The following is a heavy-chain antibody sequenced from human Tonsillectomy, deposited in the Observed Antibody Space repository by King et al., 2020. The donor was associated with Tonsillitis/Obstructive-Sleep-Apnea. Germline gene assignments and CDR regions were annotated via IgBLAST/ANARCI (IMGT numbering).Heavy chain of an antibody. J-gene: IGHJ5*02. CDR2: IDTSGNT. D-gene: IGHD6-13*01. Sequence: QLQESGPGLVKPSETLSLTCTVSGGSISSYYWSWIRQPAGKGLEWIGLIDTSGNTNYNPSLKTRVTMSVDTSKNQFSLKLSSVTAADTAVYYCARDLSSSPSNWFYPCGQGILVTVSS. V-gene: IGHV4-4*07. CDR3: ARDLSSSPSNWFYP. CDR1: GGSISSYY.